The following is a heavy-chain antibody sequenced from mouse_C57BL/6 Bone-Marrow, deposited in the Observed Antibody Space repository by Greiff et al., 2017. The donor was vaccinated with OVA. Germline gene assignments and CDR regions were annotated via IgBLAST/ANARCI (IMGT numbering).Heavy chain of an antibody. J-gene: IGHJ2*01. Sequence: QVQLQQPGAELVRPGTSVKLSCKASGYTFTSYWMHWVKQRPGQGLEWIGVIDPSDSYTNYNQKFKGKATLTVDTSSSTAYMQLSSLTSEDSAVYYCARRSNSLYYFDYWGQGTTLTVSS. CDR2: IDPSDSYT. D-gene: IGHD2-5*01. CDR1: GYTFTSYW. V-gene: IGHV1-59*01. CDR3: ARRSNSLYYFDY.